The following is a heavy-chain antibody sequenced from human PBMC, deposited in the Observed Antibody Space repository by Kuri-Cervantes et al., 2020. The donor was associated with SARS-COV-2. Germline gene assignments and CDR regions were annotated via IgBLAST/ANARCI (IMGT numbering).Heavy chain of an antibody. Sequence: GGSLRLSCAASGFTFSSYSMHWIRQPPGKGLEWISYIRSSSSTIYYAGAVKCRFTISRDNAKNSLYLQMNSLRAEDTAVYYGARDAPGVVVPAAIYYYYGMDVWGQGTTVTVSS. CDR2: IRSSSSTI. CDR1: GFTFSSYS. J-gene: IGHJ6*02. D-gene: IGHD2-2*01. CDR3: ARDAPGVVVPAAIYYYYGMDV. V-gene: IGHV3-48*01.